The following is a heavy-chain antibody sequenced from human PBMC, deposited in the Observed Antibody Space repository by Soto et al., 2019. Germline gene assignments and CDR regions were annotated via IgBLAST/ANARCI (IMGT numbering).Heavy chain of an antibody. CDR2: IDHYGSEK. V-gene: IGHV3-7*01. Sequence: EVQLVESGGALVQPGGSLRLSCAASGFTFTTYWMAWVRQAPGKGLEWVANIDHYGSEKHYVDSLKGRFTISRDHAKSPRHRQMNRRGAAESAVYSCVRVSHAHFDRWGPGNLVTVSP. CDR1: GFTFTTYW. J-gene: IGHJ4*02. CDR3: VRVSHAHFDR.